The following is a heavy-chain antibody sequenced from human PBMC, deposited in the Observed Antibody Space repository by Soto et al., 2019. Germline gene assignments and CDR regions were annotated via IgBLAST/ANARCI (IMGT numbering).Heavy chain of an antibody. D-gene: IGHD3-22*01. CDR2: IYYSGST. Sequence: SETLSLTCTVSGGSISSGGYCWSWIRQHPGKGLEWIGYIYYSGSTYYNPSLKSRVTISVDTSKNQFSLKLSSVTAADTAVYYCARDFHYYDSTGYIDAFDIWGQGTMVTVSS. J-gene: IGHJ3*02. V-gene: IGHV4-31*03. CDR3: ARDFHYYDSTGYIDAFDI. CDR1: GGSISSGGYC.